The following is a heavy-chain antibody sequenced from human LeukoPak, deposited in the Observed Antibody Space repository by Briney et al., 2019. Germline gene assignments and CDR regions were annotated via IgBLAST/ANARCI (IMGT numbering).Heavy chain of an antibody. CDR3: ARSPVLDRNDWSFAD. J-gene: IGHJ4*02. Sequence: PGGSLRLSCAASGFTVSRNYMSWVRQAPGKGLEWVSVSYSGGDTYYPDSVKGRFTVSRDNPKNTVYLRMNSLRAEDTAVYFCARSPVLDRNDWSFADWGQGTLVTVSS. V-gene: IGHV3-53*01. CDR1: GFTVSRNY. D-gene: IGHD1-1*01. CDR2: SYSGGDT.